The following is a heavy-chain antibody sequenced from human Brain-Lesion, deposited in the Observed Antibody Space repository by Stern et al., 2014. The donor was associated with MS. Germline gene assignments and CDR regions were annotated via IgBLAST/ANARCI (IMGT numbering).Heavy chain of an antibody. Sequence: QVQLQESGPGLVKPSETLSLTCTVAGGSVSSTSYAWAWIRQPPGKGLEGIGTIYYSGNTYYSPSLKSRLTISLDTSQNQFSLQLGSVTAADTAVYYCAGEEDIRYCSGGSCTGNWFDPWGQGTLVTVSS. D-gene: IGHD2-15*01. CDR3: AGEEDIRYCSGGSCTGNWFDP. V-gene: IGHV4-39*01. CDR1: GGSVSSTSYA. CDR2: IYYSGNT. J-gene: IGHJ5*02.